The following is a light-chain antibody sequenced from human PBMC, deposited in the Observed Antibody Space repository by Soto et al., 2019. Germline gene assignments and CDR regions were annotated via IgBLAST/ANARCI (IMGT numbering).Light chain of an antibody. V-gene: IGKV3-15*01. J-gene: IGKJ1*01. CDR1: RSVRSN. CDR2: GAS. CDR3: QQYNYWPGT. Sequence: EIVMTQSPATLSVSPGERVTLSCKASRSVRSNLAWYQQKTGQAPRLLISGASTRATGITDRFSGSGSGTEFTLTINSLQSEDFAVYYCQQYNYWPGTFGQGTKVEIK.